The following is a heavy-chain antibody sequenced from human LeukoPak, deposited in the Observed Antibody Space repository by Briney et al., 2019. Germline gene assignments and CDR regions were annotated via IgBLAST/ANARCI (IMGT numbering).Heavy chain of an antibody. CDR3: SRETPGAGHFDY. J-gene: IGHJ4*02. V-gene: IGHV4-59*01. Sequence: SATLSLTCTVPGGSINYYYWMWIRQPPGKGLEWIGYIYYSGGTHYNPSLKSRVTMLVDTSKNQFSLKLTAVTAADTAVYYCSRETPGAGHFDYWGQGSLVTVSS. D-gene: IGHD7-27*01. CDR2: IYYSGGT. CDR1: GGSINYYY.